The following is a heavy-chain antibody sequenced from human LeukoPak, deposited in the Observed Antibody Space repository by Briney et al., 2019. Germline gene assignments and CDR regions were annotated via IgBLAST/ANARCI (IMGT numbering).Heavy chain of an antibody. CDR2: IRYDGSNK. D-gene: IGHD6-13*01. CDR3: AKELYSSSRLADY. V-gene: IGHV3-30*02. Sequence: GGSLRLSCAASGFTVSSNYMSWVRQAPGKGLEWVAFIRYDGSNKYYADSVKGRFTISRDNSKNTLYLQMNSLRAEDTAVYYCAKELYSSSRLADYWGQGTLVTVSS. J-gene: IGHJ4*02. CDR1: GFTVSSNY.